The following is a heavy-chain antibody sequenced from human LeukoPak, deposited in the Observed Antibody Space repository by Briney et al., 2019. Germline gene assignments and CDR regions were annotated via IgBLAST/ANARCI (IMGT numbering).Heavy chain of an antibody. Sequence: SETLSLTCAVYGGSFSGYYWSWIRQPPGKGLEWIGEINHSGSTYYNPSLKSRVTISVDRSKNQFSLKLSSVTAADTAVYYCARTPSITMVRGVTYYFDYWGRGTLVTVSS. CDR1: GGSFSGYY. V-gene: IGHV4-34*01. D-gene: IGHD3-10*01. CDR2: INHSGST. J-gene: IGHJ4*02. CDR3: ARTPSITMVRGVTYYFDY.